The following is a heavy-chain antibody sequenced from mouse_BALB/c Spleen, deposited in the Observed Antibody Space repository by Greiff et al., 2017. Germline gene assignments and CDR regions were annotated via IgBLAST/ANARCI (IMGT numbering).Heavy chain of an antibody. V-gene: IGHV1-77*01. D-gene: IGHD4-1*01. J-gene: IGHJ4*01. CDR1: GYTFTDYV. CDR2: IYPGSGST. Sequence: QVQLQQSGPELVKPGASVKMSCKASGYTFTDYVISWVKQRTGQGLEWIGEIYPGSGSTYYNEKFNGKATLTADKSSNTAYMQLSSLTSEDSAVYFCARNWDGDYYAMDYWGQGTSVTVSS. CDR3: ARNWDGDYYAMDY.